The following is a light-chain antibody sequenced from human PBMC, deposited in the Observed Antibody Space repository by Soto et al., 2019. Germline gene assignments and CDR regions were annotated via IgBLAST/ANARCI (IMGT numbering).Light chain of an antibody. CDR3: LQDYSYPWT. CDR2: PAS. J-gene: IGKJ1*01. Sequence: IQMTQSPSSLSASVGDRVTITCRASQAIRNNLGWYQQKPGKAPNLLIYPASRLQSGVPSRFSGSGSGTDFTLTISSLQPEDFATYYCLQDYSYPWTFGQGTKVEIK. CDR1: QAIRNN. V-gene: IGKV1-6*01.